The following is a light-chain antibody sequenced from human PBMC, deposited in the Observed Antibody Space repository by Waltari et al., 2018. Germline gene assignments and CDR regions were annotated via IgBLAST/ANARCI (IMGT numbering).Light chain of an antibody. Sequence: EMMMTQSPATLSVFPGERATLSCRASQSIRSNLAWYQHKPGQAPRLLIYGASTRATGIPARFSGSGSGTEFTLTISSLQSEDFAVYFCQQYDNWLGTFGQGTKVEIK. CDR2: GAS. CDR1: QSIRSN. J-gene: IGKJ1*01. CDR3: QQYDNWLGT. V-gene: IGKV3-15*01.